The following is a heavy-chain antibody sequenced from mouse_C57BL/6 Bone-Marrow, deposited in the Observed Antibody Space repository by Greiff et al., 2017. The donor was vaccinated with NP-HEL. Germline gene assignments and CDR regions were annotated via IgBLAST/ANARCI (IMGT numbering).Heavy chain of an antibody. V-gene: IGHV5-4*01. CDR3: ARDGGGLRREDWYFDV. J-gene: IGHJ1*03. CDR1: GFTFSSYA. D-gene: IGHD2-2*01. Sequence: EVKLVESGGGLVKPGGSLKLSCAASGFTFSSYAMSWVRQTPEKRLEWVATISDGGSYTYYPDNVKGRFTISRDNAKNNLYLQMSHLKSEDTAMYYCARDGGGLRREDWYFDVWGTGTTVTVSS. CDR2: ISDGGSYT.